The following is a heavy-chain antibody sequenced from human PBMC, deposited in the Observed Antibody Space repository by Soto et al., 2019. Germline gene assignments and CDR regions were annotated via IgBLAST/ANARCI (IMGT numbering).Heavy chain of an antibody. J-gene: IGHJ4*02. V-gene: IGHV3-30*18. D-gene: IGHD1-26*01. CDR3: AKERPSNRGSYLDY. CDR2: ISYDGSNK. CDR1: GFTFSSYG. Sequence: QVQLVESGGGVVQPGRSLRLSCAASGFTFSSYGMHWVRQAPGKGLEWVAVISYDGSNKYYADSVKGRFTISRDNSKNTLYLQRNSLRGEDRAVYYCAKERPSNRGSYLDYWGQGTLVPVSS.